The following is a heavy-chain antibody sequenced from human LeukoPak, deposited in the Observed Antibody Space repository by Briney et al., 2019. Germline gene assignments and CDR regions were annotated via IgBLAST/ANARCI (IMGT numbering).Heavy chain of an antibody. CDR2: ISGGGSST. CDR3: AEDYSHLSRWEH. V-gene: IGHV3-23*01. J-gene: IGHJ4*02. CDR1: GFTFSSYA. Sequence: PGGSLRLSCAASGFTFSSYAMNWVRQAPGKGLEWVSAISGGGSSTYYADSVKGRFTISRDNSKNTLYLQMNSLRAEDTAVYYCAEDYSHLSRWEHWGQGTLVTVSS. D-gene: IGHD4-23*01.